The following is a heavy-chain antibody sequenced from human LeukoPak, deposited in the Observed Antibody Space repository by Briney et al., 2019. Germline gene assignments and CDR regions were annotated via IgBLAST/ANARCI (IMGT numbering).Heavy chain of an antibody. J-gene: IGHJ4*02. D-gene: IGHD5-24*01. CDR1: GGSISSSSYY. CDR3: ARQRWSRGLDY. V-gene: IGHV4-39*01. CDR2: IYYSGST. Sequence: PSETLSLTCTVSGGSISSSSYYWGWIRQPPGKGLEWIGSIYYSGSTYYNPSLKSRVTISVDTSKNQFSLKLSSVTAADTAVYYCARQRWSRGLDYWGQGTLVTVS.